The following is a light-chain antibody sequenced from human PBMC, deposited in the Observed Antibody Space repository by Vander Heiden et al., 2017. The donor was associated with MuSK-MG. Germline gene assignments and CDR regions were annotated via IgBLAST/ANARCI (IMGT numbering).Light chain of an antibody. CDR1: QTISTY. J-gene: IGKJ4*01. CDR3: QQSYSATPVT. Sequence: DIKMTQSPSSLSASVGDRVTITCRASQTISTYLNWYQQKPGKAPELLIYAADSLQSGVPSRFSGSGSGTEFTLTISSLQPEDFATYYCQQSYSATPVTFGGGTRVXI. V-gene: IGKV1-39*01. CDR2: AAD.